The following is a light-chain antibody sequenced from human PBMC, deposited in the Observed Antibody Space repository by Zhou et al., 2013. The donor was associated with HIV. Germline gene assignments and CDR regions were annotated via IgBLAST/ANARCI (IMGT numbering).Light chain of an antibody. CDR2: DAS. CDR3: QQYGSSPYT. Sequence: EIVLTQSPATMSLSPGERATLSCGASQSVISNYLAWYQQKPGLAPRLLMYDASSRASGIPARFSGSGSGTDFTLTISGLEPEDFAVYYCQQYGSSPYTFGQGAQAGDQT. J-gene: IGKJ2*01. CDR1: QSVISNY. V-gene: IGKV3D-20*01.